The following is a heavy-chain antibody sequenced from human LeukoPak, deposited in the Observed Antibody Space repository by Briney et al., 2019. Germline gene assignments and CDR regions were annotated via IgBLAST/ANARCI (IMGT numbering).Heavy chain of an antibody. CDR3: ARTYCSSTSCYPPIDY. J-gene: IGHJ4*02. Sequence: GGSLRLSCAASGFTFHDYAMHWVRQAPGKGLEWVSFISWDGGSTYYADSVKGRFTISRDNSKNSLYLQMNSLRAEETAVYYCARTYCSSTSCYPPIDYWGQGTLVTVSS. D-gene: IGHD2-2*01. CDR2: ISWDGGST. CDR1: GFTFHDYA. V-gene: IGHV3-43D*03.